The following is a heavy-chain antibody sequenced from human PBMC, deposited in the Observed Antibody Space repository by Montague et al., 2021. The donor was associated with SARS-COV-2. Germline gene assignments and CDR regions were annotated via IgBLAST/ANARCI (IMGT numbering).Heavy chain of an antibody. CDR2: IYRGGST. V-gene: IGHV3-53*01. CDR3: ARDAEGIAARRSDAFDI. CDR1: GFTVSSTY. Sequence: SLRLSCAASGFTVSSTYMNWVRQAPGKGLEWVSVIYRGGSTYYADSVKSRFTISRDNSKNTLYLQMNSLRAEDTAVYYCARDAEGIAARRSDAFDIWGQGTMVTVSS. D-gene: IGHD6-6*01. J-gene: IGHJ3*02.